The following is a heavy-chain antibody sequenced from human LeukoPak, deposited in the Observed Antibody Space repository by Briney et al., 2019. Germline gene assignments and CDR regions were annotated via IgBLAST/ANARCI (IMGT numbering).Heavy chain of an antibody. Sequence: SETLSLTCTVSGGSISSYYWSWIRQPPGKRLEWIGYIYYSGSTNYNPSLKSRVTISVDTSKNQFSLKLSSVTAADTAVYYCARTSGGIFDAFDIWGQGTMVTVSS. CDR1: GGSISSYY. CDR3: ARTSGGIFDAFDI. V-gene: IGHV4-59*01. J-gene: IGHJ3*02. D-gene: IGHD3-16*01. CDR2: IYYSGST.